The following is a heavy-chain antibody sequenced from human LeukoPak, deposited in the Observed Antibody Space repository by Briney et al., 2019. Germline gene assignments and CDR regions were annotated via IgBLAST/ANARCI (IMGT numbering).Heavy chain of an antibody. CDR2: ISGDGGST. V-gene: IGHV3-43*02. J-gene: IGHJ4*02. D-gene: IGHD6-6*01. Sequence: AGGSLRLSCAASGFTVSSNYMSWVRQAPGKGLEWVSLISGDGGSTYYADSVKGRFTISRDNSKNSLYLQMNSLRTEDTALYYCAKGPSMYSSSPWGQGTLVTVSS. CDR1: GFTVSSNY. CDR3: AKGPSMYSSSP.